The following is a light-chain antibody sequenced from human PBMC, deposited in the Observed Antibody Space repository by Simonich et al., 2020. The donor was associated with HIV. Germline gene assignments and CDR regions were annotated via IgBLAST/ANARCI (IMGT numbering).Light chain of an antibody. CDR1: QSVRSQ. V-gene: IGKV3D-15*01. J-gene: IGKJ2*01. CDR3: QQYNYWPRT. Sequence: EIVLTQSPATLSLSPGERATLFCRASQSVRSQLAWYQQKPGQAPRLLIYGVSTRATGIPARFSGSGSGTDFTLTISSLQSEDFAVYYCQQYNYWPRTFGQGTKLEIK. CDR2: GVS.